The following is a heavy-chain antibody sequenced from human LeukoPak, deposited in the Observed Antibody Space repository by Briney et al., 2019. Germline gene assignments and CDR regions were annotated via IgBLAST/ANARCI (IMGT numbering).Heavy chain of an antibody. CDR3: ARGRSYSSGWYD. CDR2: TRNKANSYTT. CDR1: GFTFSDHY. J-gene: IGHJ4*02. V-gene: IGHV3-72*01. Sequence: GGSLRLSCAASGFTFSDHYMDWVRQAPGKGLEWVGRTRNKANSYTTEYAASVKGRFTISRDDSKNSLYLLMNSLKTEDTAVYYCARGRSYSSGWYDWGQGTLVTVSS. D-gene: IGHD6-19*01.